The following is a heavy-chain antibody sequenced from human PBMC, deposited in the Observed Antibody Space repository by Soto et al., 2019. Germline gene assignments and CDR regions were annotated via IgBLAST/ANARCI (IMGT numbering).Heavy chain of an antibody. V-gene: IGHV3-23*01. CDR1: GVTFSSYA. J-gene: IGHJ6*02. Sequence: EVQLLESGGGLVQPGGSLRLSCAASGVTFSSYAMNWVRQAPGKGLEWVSTISDTGGGTFYAGSVKGRFTISRDNSKNTVFLQMNSLRDEDTAVYYCVKPPVITASYYYYDMDVWGQGTTVTVSS. CDR2: ISDTGGGT. D-gene: IGHD4-4*01. CDR3: VKPPVITASYYYYDMDV.